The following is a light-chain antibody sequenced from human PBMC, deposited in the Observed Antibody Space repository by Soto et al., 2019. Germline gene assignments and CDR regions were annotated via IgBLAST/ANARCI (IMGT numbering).Light chain of an antibody. CDR2: KAA. CDR1: QSISSW. V-gene: IGKV1-5*03. CDR3: QQDSSHWK. Sequence: DIQMTQSPSTLSASVGDRVTITCRASQSISSWLAWYQQKPGKDPKLLIYKAAKLESRVPSRFSGSGSGTEFTLTISSMQPDDFATYYCQQDSSHWKFGQGTKVEIK. J-gene: IGKJ1*01.